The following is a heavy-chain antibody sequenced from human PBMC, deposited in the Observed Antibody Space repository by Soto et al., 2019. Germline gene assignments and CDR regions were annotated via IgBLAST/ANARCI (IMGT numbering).Heavy chain of an antibody. CDR2: IVVGSGNT. CDR3: ARDFVEMATTTDY. V-gene: IGHV1-58*01. CDR1: GFTFTSSA. J-gene: IGHJ4*02. Sequence: ASVKVSCKASGFTFTSSAVQWVRQARGQRLEWIGWIVVGSGNTNYAQKFQERVTITRDMSTSTAYMELRSLRSDDTAVYYCARDFVEMATTTDYWGQGTRVTVSS. D-gene: IGHD1-1*01.